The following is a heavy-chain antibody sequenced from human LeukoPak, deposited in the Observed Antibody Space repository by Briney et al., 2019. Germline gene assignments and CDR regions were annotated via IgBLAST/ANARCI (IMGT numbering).Heavy chain of an antibody. CDR2: IYSGGST. V-gene: IGHV3-53*01. Sequence: PGGSLRLSCAASGFTVSSNYMSWVRQAPGKGLEWVSVIYSGGSTYYADSVKGRFTISRDNSKNTLYLQMNSLRAEDTAVYYCARVTLGSVFDYWGQGTLVTVSS. D-gene: IGHD3-10*01. CDR1: GFTVSSNY. CDR3: ARVTLGSVFDY. J-gene: IGHJ4*02.